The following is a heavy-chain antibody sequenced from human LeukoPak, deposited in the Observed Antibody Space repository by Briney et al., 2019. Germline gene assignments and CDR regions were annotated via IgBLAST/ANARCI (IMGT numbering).Heavy chain of an antibody. J-gene: IGHJ4*02. CDR2: ISGSGGST. Sequence: GGSLRLSCAASGFTFSSYGMSWVRQAPGKGLEWVSAISGSGGSTYYADSVKGRFTISRDNSKNTLYLQMNSLRAEDTAVYYCAKEKIRYYYGSGSYDYWGQGTLVTVSS. V-gene: IGHV3-23*01. CDR3: AKEKIRYYYGSGSYDY. CDR1: GFTFSSYG. D-gene: IGHD3-10*01.